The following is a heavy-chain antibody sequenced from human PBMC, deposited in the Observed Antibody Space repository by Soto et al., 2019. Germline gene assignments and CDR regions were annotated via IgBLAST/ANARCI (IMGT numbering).Heavy chain of an antibody. CDR2: ISSSGSTI. V-gene: IGHV3-48*03. CDR3: ARGVRYQLLHNWFDP. J-gene: IGHJ5*02. CDR1: GFTFSSYE. D-gene: IGHD2-2*01. Sequence: PGGSLRLSCAASGFTFSSYEMNWVRQAPGKGLEWVSYISSSGSTIYSADSVKGRFTISRDNAKNSLYLQMNSLRAEDTAGYYCARGVRYQLLHNWFDPWGQGTLVTVSS.